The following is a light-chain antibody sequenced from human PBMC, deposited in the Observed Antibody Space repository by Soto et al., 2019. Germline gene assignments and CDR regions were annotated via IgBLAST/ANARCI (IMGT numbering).Light chain of an antibody. Sequence: DIVMTQSPDSLAVSLGERATINCKSSQSVLNSPNNKNYLAWYQQKPGQPPKLVIYWASTRESGVPDRFSGSGSGTDFTLTISSLQAEDVAVYYCQQYYTTPRTFGGGTKVEIK. CDR1: QSVLNSPNNKNY. CDR2: WAS. J-gene: IGKJ4*01. V-gene: IGKV4-1*01. CDR3: QQYYTTPRT.